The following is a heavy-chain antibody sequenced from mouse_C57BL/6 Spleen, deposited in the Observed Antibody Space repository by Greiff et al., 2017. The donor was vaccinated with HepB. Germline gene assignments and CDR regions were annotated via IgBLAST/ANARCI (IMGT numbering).Heavy chain of an antibody. J-gene: IGHJ1*03. CDR3: AREDYGSSWYFDV. CDR2: INPNNGGT. V-gene: IGHV1-18*01. Sequence: EVQRVESGPELVKPGASVKIPCKASGYTFTDYNMDWVKQSHGKSLEWIGDINPNNGGTIYNQKFKGKATLTVDKSSSTAYMELRSLTSEDTAVYYCAREDYGSSWYFDVWGTGTTVTVSS. CDR1: GYTFTDYN. D-gene: IGHD1-1*01.